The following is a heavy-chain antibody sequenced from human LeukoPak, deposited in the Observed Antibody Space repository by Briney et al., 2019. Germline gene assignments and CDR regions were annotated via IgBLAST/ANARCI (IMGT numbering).Heavy chain of an antibody. D-gene: IGHD3-9*01. CDR2: ISSSSSYT. Sequence: GGSLRLSCAASGFTFSDYYMSWIRQAPGKGLEWVSYISSSSSYTNYADSVKGRFTISRDNAKNSLYLQMNSLRAEGTAVYYCARIGNDILTGYLSYYYGMDVWGKGTTVTVSS. CDR1: GFTFSDYY. V-gene: IGHV3-11*06. J-gene: IGHJ6*04. CDR3: ARIGNDILTGYLSYYYGMDV.